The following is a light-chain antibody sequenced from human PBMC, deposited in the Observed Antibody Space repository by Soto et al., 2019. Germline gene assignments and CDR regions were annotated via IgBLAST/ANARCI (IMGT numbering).Light chain of an antibody. CDR2: DTA. J-gene: IGKJ5*01. Sequence: ETVMTQFPRTLSVSLGERATLSCRASQSVSNHLAWYQQKPGQAPRLLIYDTATGATGIPARFSGSGSGTESSLTISSLQAEEFAVYYYQQYSNWPPITFGQGTRLEIK. CDR1: QSVSNH. V-gene: IGKV3-15*01. CDR3: QQYSNWPPIT.